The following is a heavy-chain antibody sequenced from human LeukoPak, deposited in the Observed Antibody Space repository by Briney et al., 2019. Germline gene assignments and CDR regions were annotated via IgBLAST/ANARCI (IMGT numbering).Heavy chain of an antibody. CDR2: ISYDGSNK. Sequence: PGGSLRLSCAASGFTVSTNYMTWVRQAPGKGLEWVAVISYDGSNKYYADSVKGRFTISRDNSKNTLYLQMNSLRAEDTAVYYCAKDRSPPRRGYSYGYPDYWGQGTLVTVSS. V-gene: IGHV3-30*18. CDR3: AKDRSPPRRGYSYGYPDY. J-gene: IGHJ4*02. D-gene: IGHD5-18*01. CDR1: GFTVSTNY.